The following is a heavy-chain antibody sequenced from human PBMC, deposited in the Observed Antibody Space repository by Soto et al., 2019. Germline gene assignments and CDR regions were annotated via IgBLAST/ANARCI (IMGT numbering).Heavy chain of an antibody. CDR1: GGSFSSYA. J-gene: IGHJ3*02. D-gene: IGHD2-21*01. CDR3: ARGQGGECFDDRRGLFAI. V-gene: IGHV1-69*13. Sequence: GASVKVSCKAWGGSFSSYAISWGRQAPGQGLEWMGGIIPIFGTANYAQKFQGRVTITADESTSTAYMELSSLRSEDTAVYYCARGQGGECFDDRRGLFAIWGRGSLVP. CDR2: IIPIFGTA.